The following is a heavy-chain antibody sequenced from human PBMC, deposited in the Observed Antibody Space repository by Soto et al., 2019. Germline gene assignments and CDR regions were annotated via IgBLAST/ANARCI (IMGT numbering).Heavy chain of an antibody. CDR2: IYWNDDK. D-gene: IGHD4-17*01. CDR1: GFSLSTSGVG. J-gene: IGHJ5*02. Sequence: QITLKESGPTLVKPTQTLTLTCTFSGFSLSTSGVGVGWIRQPPGKALEWLALIYWNDDKRYSPSLKSRLTITKATSKNQVVLTMTNMDPVDTATYYCSRTLLYDDGDFNWFDPWGQGTLVTVSS. V-gene: IGHV2-5*01. CDR3: SRTLLYDDGDFNWFDP.